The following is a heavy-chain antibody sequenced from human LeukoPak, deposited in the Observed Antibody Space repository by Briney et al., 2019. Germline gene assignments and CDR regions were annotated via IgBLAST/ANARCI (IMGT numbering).Heavy chain of an antibody. V-gene: IGHV4-38-2*02. Sequence: PSETLSLTRTVSGYSLSRGYYWGWTRQPPGKGLEWIGSIYHSGNTYYNPSLKSRVTMSVDTSKNQFTLKLSSVTAADTAVYYCARDQGGCSSTSCYDFDYWGQGTLVTVSS. D-gene: IGHD2-2*01. CDR1: GYSLSRGYY. CDR2: IYHSGNT. J-gene: IGHJ4*02. CDR3: ARDQGGCSSTSCYDFDY.